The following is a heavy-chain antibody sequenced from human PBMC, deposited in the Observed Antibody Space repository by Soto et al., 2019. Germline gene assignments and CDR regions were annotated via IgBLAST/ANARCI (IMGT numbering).Heavy chain of an antibody. J-gene: IGHJ4*02. CDR1: GFTFDEFA. CDR3: AKIVTRHSLVPVFDQ. D-gene: IGHD2-21*01. V-gene: IGHV3-9*01. Sequence: EVQLVESGGGLVQPGRSLRLSCVGSGFTFDEFAIHWVRQAPGKSLERVSGISWDSGSINYADSVRGRFTISRDNAKKSLYLHMTSLGSEDTAFYYCAKIVTRHSLVPVFDQWGQGALVTVSS. CDR2: ISWDSGSI.